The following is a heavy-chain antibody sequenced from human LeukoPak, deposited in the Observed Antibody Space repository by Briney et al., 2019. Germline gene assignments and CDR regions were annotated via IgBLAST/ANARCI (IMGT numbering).Heavy chain of an antibody. CDR2: ISWYRGTI. CDR3: AKVSNSFDY. D-gene: IGHD2/OR15-2a*01. Sequence: GGSLRLSCAASGFTFDDYAMHWVRQAPGKGLEWVAGISWYRGTIGYADSVKGRFTISRDNAKNSLYLQMNSLRAEDTALYYCAKVSNSFDYWGQGTLVTVSS. CDR1: GFTFDDYA. J-gene: IGHJ4*02. V-gene: IGHV3-9*01.